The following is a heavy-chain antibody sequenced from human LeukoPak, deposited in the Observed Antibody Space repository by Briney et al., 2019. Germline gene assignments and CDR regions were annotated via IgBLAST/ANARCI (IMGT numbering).Heavy chain of an antibody. V-gene: IGHV1-58*01. CDR3: GAEAAYYYDSRDAFDV. J-gene: IGHJ3*01. D-gene: IGHD3-22*01. Sequence: ASVKVCCKASVFTFTSSAVQWVRQARGQRLEGIGWSVVGSGNTNYAQKFHERVTITRDMSTTIVYMELSSLISEETAVYYCGAEAAYYYDSRDAFDVWGQGTMVTVSS. CDR2: SVVGSGNT. CDR1: VFTFTSSA.